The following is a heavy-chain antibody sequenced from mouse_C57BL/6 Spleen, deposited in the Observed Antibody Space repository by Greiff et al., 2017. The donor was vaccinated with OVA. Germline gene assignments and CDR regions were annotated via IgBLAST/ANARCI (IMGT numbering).Heavy chain of an antibody. CDR3: ARFTTVVAQDGYFDY. CDR2: IYPRSGNT. Sequence: QVQLQQSGAELARPGASVKLSCKASGYTFTSYGISWVKQRTGQGLEWIGEIYPRSGNTYYNEKFKGKATLTADKSSSTAYMELRSLTSEDSAVYFCARFTTVVAQDGYFDYWGQGTTLTVSS. V-gene: IGHV1-81*01. CDR1: GYTFTSYG. J-gene: IGHJ2*01. D-gene: IGHD1-1*01.